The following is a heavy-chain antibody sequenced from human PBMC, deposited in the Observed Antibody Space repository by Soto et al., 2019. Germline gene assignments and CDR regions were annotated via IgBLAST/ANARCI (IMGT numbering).Heavy chain of an antibody. Sequence: GGSLRLSCAASGFTFSSYGIHWVRQAPGKGLEWVAVISYDGSNKYYADSVKGRFTISRDNSKNTLYLQMNSLRAEDTAVYYCAKDTYYYDSSGHYVFDYWGQGTLVIVSS. CDR1: GFTFSSYG. CDR3: AKDTYYYDSSGHYVFDY. CDR2: ISYDGSNK. J-gene: IGHJ4*02. D-gene: IGHD3-22*01. V-gene: IGHV3-30*18.